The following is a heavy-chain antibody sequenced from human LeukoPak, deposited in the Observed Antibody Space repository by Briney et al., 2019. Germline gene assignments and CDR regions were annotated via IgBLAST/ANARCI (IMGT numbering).Heavy chain of an antibody. Sequence: GGSLRLSCAASGFPVNKYKIHWGPHPPGKGLEWISYVDGGATSTRYAGSVWGRFSLSRDNGQHSVHLQMNSLRHEDMAVYYCVRGRLLRSTVYFDSWGQGALVTVSS. CDR2: VDGGATST. CDR3: VRGRLLRSTVYFDS. V-gene: IGHV3-48*03. CDR1: GFPVNKYK. J-gene: IGHJ4*02. D-gene: IGHD2-21*02.